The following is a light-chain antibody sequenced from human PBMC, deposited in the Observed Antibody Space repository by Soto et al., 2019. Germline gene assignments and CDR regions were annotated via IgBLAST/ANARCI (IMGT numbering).Light chain of an antibody. CDR3: QQFSSYPLT. V-gene: IGKV3-15*01. J-gene: IGKJ4*01. Sequence: EIVITQSPSTLSSSPCERVTLSCRASQSVSSDLAWYQQKPGQAPRLLIYAASTRATGIPARFSGGGSGTDFTLTISRLEPEDFAVYYCQQFSSYPLTFGGGTKVDIK. CDR1: QSVSSD. CDR2: AAS.